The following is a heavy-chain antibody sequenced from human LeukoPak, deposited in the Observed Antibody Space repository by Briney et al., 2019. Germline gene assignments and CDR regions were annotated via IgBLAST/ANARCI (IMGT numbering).Heavy chain of an antibody. CDR2: ISSSSSYI. CDR3: ARGTYYDFWSSQAPTHYYFDY. Sequence: GGSLRLSCAASGFTFSSYSMNWVRQAPGKGLEWVSSISSSSSYIYYADSVKGRFTISRDNAKNSLYLQMNSLRAEDTAVYYCARGTYYDFWSSQAPTHYYFDYWGQGTLVTVSS. D-gene: IGHD3-3*01. CDR1: GFTFSSYS. J-gene: IGHJ4*02. V-gene: IGHV3-21*01.